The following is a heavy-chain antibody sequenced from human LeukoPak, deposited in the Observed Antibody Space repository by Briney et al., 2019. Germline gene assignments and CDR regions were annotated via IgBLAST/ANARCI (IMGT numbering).Heavy chain of an antibody. CDR3: ARYGDY. D-gene: IGHD3-10*01. Sequence: HAGGSLRLSCAASGFTFSSYEMNWVRQAPGKGLEWVSYISSSGSTTYYADSVKGRFTISRDNAKNSLNLQMNGLRAEDTAVYYCARYGDYWGQGTLVTVSS. J-gene: IGHJ4*02. CDR2: ISSSGSTT. V-gene: IGHV3-48*03. CDR1: GFTFSSYE.